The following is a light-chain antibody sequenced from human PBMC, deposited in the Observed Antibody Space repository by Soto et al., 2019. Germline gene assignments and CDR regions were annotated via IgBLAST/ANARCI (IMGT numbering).Light chain of an antibody. J-gene: IGLJ2*01. CDR1: SSNIGAGYD. Sequence: QSVLTQPPSVCGATRQRVTISCTGSSSNIGAGYDVHWYQQLPGTAPKLLIYGNSNRPSGVPDRFSGSKSGTSASLAITGLQAEDEADYYCQSYDSSLSGVVFGGGTKLTVL. V-gene: IGLV1-40*01. CDR2: GNS. CDR3: QSYDSSLSGVV.